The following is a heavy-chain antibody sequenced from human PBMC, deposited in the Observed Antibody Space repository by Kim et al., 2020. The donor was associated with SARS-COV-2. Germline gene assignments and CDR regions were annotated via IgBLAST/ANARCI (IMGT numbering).Heavy chain of an antibody. D-gene: IGHD6-13*01. CDR1: SDSISNYY. V-gene: IGHV4-59*01. J-gene: IGHJ4*02. CDR3: ARSEGRGSWHQFDY. Sequence: SETLSLTCSVSSDSISNYYCSWIRQLPGKGLEWIGYIYYSGNTDYNPSLKSRVTISWDTSRNQFSLDVTAVTGADTAIYYCARSEGRGSWHQFDYWGQGILLTLSS. CDR2: IYYSGNT.